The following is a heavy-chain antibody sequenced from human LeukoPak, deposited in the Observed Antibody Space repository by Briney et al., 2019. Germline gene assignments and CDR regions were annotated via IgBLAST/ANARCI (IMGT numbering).Heavy chain of an antibody. J-gene: IGHJ5*02. Sequence: ASVKVSCKASGGTFSSYTISWVRQAPGQGLEWMGRIIPILGIANHAQKFQGRVTITADKSTGTAYMELSSLRSEDTAVYYCARSGVVSTGGSFDPWGQGTLVTVSS. D-gene: IGHD3-22*01. V-gene: IGHV1-69*02. CDR3: ARSGVVSTGGSFDP. CDR1: GGTFSSYT. CDR2: IIPILGIA.